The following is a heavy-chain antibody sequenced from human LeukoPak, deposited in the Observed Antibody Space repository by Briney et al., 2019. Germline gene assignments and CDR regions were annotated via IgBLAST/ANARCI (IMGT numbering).Heavy chain of an antibody. CDR2: ISSSSSYI. D-gene: IGHD1-20*01. CDR3: ARAHGITGTAASG. J-gene: IGHJ4*02. V-gene: IGHV3-21*01. CDR1: GFTFSSYS. Sequence: KPGGSLRLSCAASGFTFSSYSMNWVRQAPGKGLEWVSSISSSSSYIYYADSVKGRFTISRDNAKNSLYLQMNSLRVEDTAVYYCARAHGITGTAASGWGQGTLVTVSS.